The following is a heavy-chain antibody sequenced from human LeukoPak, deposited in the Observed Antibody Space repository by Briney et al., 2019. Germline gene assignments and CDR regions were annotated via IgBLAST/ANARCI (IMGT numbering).Heavy chain of an antibody. CDR1: GYTFTGHF. V-gene: IGHV1-18*01. D-gene: IGHD3-22*01. Sequence: GASVKVSCKASGYTFTGHFIHWVRQAPGQGLEWMGWISGYSGKTNYAQKLQDRVTMTTDTSTNTAYMELRSLRSDDTAVYYCGRGPFYYDIDWGQGTLITVSS. CDR2: ISGYSGKT. CDR3: GRGPFYYDID. J-gene: IGHJ4*02.